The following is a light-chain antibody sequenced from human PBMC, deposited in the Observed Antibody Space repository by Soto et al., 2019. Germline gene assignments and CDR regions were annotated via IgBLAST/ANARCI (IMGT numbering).Light chain of an antibody. CDR2: EVS. Sequence: QSVLTQPASVSGSPGQSITISCTGTSSDVGGYNYVSWYQQHPGKAPKLMIYEVSNRPSGVSNRFSGAKSGNTASLTISGLQAEVEADYYCSSYTTSSTLFGPGTKGTV. J-gene: IGLJ1*01. V-gene: IGLV2-14*01. CDR3: SSYTTSSTL. CDR1: SSDVGGYNY.